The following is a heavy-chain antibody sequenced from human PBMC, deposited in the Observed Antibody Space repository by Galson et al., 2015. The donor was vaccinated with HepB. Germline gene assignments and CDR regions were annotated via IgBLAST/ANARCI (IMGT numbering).Heavy chain of an antibody. V-gene: IGHV1-69*04. D-gene: IGHD4-23*01. J-gene: IGHJ4*02. CDR2: IIPILGIA. CDR3: ARDVDYGGNSPFDY. Sequence: SVKVSCKASGGTFSSYAISWVRQAPGQGLEWMGRIIPILGIANYAQKFQGRVTITADKSTSTAYMELSSLRSEDTAVYYCARDVDYGGNSPFDYWGQGTLVTVSS. CDR1: GGTFSSYA.